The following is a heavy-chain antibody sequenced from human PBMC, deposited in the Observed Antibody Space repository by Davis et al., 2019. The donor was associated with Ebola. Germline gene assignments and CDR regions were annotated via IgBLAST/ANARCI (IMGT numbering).Heavy chain of an antibody. Sequence: PGGSLRLSCTASGFTFGDYAMSWVRQAPGKGLEWVGFIRSKTFGGTTEYAASVKGRFTISRDDSKSIAYLQMNSLKTEDTAVYYCTRTEMATHFDYWGQGTLVTVSS. V-gene: IGHV3-49*04. CDR3: TRTEMATHFDY. CDR1: GFTFGDYA. J-gene: IGHJ4*02. CDR2: IRSKTFGGTT. D-gene: IGHD5-24*01.